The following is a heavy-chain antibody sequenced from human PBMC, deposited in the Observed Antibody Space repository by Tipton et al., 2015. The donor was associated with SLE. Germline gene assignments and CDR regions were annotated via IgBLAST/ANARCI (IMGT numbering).Heavy chain of an antibody. CDR2: ISGHTGNT. CDR3: ARDARSSGLDAFDI. V-gene: IGHV1-18*01. Sequence: QVQLVQSGAEVKKPGASVRVSCKASGYTFSSFGITWVRQAPGQGPEWMGWISGHTGNTKYAERLQGRVTMTTDTSTRTAYMELGSLRSDDTAVYYCARDARSSGLDAFDIWGQGTMVTVSS. D-gene: IGHD3-22*01. CDR1: GYTFSSFG. J-gene: IGHJ3*02.